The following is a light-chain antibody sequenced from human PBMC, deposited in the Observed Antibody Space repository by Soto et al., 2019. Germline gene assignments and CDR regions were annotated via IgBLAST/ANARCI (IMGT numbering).Light chain of an antibody. J-gene: IGKJ5*01. CDR3: QQYGSSPIT. CDR2: GAS. Sequence: EMVMAQSPGTLSLSPGDRATLSCRASQSVSSSYLAWYQQKPGQAPRLLIYGASTRATGIPDRFSGDGSVTHFTLTISRLEAEDFVMYYCQQYGSSPITFGQGTRLEI. V-gene: IGKV3-20*01. CDR1: QSVSSSY.